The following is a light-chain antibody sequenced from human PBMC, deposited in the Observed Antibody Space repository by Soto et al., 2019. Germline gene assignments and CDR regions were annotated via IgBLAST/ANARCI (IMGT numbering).Light chain of an antibody. Sequence: QSALTQPPSVSGSPGQSVTISCTGTSSDVGSYNRVSWYLQPPGTAPKLMIYEVSNRPSGVPDRFSGSKSGNTASLTISGLQAEDEADYYCSSYTSSSTVVFGGGTKLTVL. J-gene: IGLJ2*01. CDR3: SSYTSSSTVV. V-gene: IGLV2-18*02. CDR2: EVS. CDR1: SSDVGSYNR.